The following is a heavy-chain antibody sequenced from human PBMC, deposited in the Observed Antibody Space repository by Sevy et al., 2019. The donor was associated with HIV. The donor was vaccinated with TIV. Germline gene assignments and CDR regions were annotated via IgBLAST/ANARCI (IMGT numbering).Heavy chain of an antibody. CDR2: ISGSGGST. Sequence: GGSLRLSCAASGFTFSSYAMSWVRQAPGKGLEWVSAISGSGGSTYYADSVKGRFTISRDNSKNTLYLQMNSLRAEDTAVYYCAKVLPLNYYDSSGYYYGFDYRGQGTLVTVSS. V-gene: IGHV3-23*01. J-gene: IGHJ4*02. CDR3: AKVLPLNYYDSSGYYYGFDY. D-gene: IGHD3-22*01. CDR1: GFTFSSYA.